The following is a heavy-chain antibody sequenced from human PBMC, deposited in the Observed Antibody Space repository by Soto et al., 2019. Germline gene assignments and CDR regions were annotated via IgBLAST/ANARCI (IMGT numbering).Heavy chain of an antibody. D-gene: IGHD3-16*01. CDR3: ARVTLYPLRNMEV. CDR2: ISAYNGNT. Sequence: ASVKVSCKASGYTFTCYGISWVRQAPGQGLEWMGWISAYNGNTNYAQKLRGRVTMTTDTSTSTAYMELRSLRSDDTAVYYCARVTLYPLRNMEVWGKGTTVTVPS. CDR1: GYTFTCYG. J-gene: IGHJ6*03. V-gene: IGHV1-18*01.